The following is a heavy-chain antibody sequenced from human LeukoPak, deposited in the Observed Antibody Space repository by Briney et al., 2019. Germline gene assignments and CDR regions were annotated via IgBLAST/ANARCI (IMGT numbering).Heavy chain of an antibody. J-gene: IGHJ6*03. CDR3: AKGSIAARPSYYYYYVDV. CDR2: IYTSGST. D-gene: IGHD6-6*01. V-gene: IGHV4-4*07. CDR1: GGSISSYY. Sequence: SETLSLTCTVSGGSISSYYWSWIRQPAGKGLEWIGRIYTSGSTNYNPSLKSRVTMSVDTSKNQFPPKLSSVTAADTAVYYCAKGSIAARPSYYYYYVDVWGKGTTVTVSS.